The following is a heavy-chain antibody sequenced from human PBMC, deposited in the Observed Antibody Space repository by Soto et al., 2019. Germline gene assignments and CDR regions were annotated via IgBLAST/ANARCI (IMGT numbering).Heavy chain of an antibody. CDR2: IYSSGST. CDR3: ARGMRIQLWQYNWFDP. Sequence: QVQLQESGPGLVKPSQTLSLTCTVSGGSIGSGDYYWSWIRQPPGKGLEWVGYIYSSGSTYYNPSLKSRVTISVDPSKNQSSLKLSSVTAADTAVYYCARGMRIQLWQYNWFDPWGQGTLVTVSS. J-gene: IGHJ5*02. V-gene: IGHV4-30-4*01. CDR1: GGSIGSGDYY. D-gene: IGHD5-18*01.